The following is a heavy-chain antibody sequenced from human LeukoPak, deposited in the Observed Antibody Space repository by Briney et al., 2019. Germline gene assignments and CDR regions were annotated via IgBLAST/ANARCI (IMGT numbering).Heavy chain of an antibody. CDR2: ITPIFGTA. V-gene: IGHV1-69*05. Sequence: GFSVNLSCKASGATYSSYAISWVRQAPGHRLECMGGITPIFGTANYAQKFQARVTITTDESTSTAYMEQSSLRSEHTAVYYCERGWSIAAARTYSYFDYWAQGTLVSVSS. CDR3: ERGWSIAAARTYSYFDY. J-gene: IGHJ4*02. CDR1: GATYSSYA. D-gene: IGHD6-13*01.